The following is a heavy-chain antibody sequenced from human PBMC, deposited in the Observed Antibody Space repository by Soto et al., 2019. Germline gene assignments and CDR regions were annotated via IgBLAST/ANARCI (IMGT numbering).Heavy chain of an antibody. V-gene: IGHV3-21*01. J-gene: IGHJ3*02. D-gene: IGHD6-19*01. CDR3: ASDRGSSGWYRSAFDI. CDR2: ISSSSSYI. CDR1: GFTFSSYS. Sequence: EVQLVESGGGLVKPGGSLRLSCAASGFTFSSYSMNWVRQAPGKGLEWVSSISSSSSYIYYADSVKGRFTISRDNAKNSLYLQMNSLRAEDTAVYYCASDRGSSGWYRSAFDIWGQGTMVTVSS.